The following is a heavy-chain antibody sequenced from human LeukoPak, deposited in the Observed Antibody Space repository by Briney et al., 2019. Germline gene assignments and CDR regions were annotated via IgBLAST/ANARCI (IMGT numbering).Heavy chain of an antibody. D-gene: IGHD2-8*01. Sequence: SETLSLTCTVSGGSISSYYWSWLRQPAGKGLEWIGRIYTSGSTNYNPSLKSRVTMSVDTSKNQFSLKLSSVTAADTAVYYCASGTFYCTNGVCYTWFDPWGQGTLVTVSP. CDR2: IYTSGST. V-gene: IGHV4-4*07. CDR1: GGSISSYY. CDR3: ASGTFYCTNGVCYTWFDP. J-gene: IGHJ5*02.